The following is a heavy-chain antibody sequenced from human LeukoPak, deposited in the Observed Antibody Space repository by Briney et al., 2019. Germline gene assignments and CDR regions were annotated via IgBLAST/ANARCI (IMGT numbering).Heavy chain of an antibody. V-gene: IGHV4-59*01. Sequence: TSVTLSLTCTVSGGSISPYYWSWIPQPPGKGREWIGYIYYSGSTNYNPSLMSRVTISVDTSKNQFSLKLSSVTAADTAVYYCARASYGDYNNFDYWGQGTLGT. J-gene: IGHJ4*02. CDR3: ARASYGDYNNFDY. D-gene: IGHD4-17*01. CDR1: GGSISPYY. CDR2: IYYSGST.